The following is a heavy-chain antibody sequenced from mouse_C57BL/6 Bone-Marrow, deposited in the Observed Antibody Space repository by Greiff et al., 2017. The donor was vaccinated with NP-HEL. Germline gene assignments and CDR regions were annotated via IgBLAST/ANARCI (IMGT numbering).Heavy chain of an antibody. D-gene: IGHD2-3*01. J-gene: IGHJ2*01. CDR3: ARNDDSYFDY. CDR2: INPSSGYT. Sequence: QVQLQQSGAELAKPGASVKLSCKASGYTFTSYWMHWVKQRPGQGLEWIGYINPSSGYTKYNQKFKDKATLTADKSSRTAYMQLSSLTYEDSAVYYCARNDDSYFDYWGQGTTLTVSS. V-gene: IGHV1-7*01. CDR1: GYTFTSYW.